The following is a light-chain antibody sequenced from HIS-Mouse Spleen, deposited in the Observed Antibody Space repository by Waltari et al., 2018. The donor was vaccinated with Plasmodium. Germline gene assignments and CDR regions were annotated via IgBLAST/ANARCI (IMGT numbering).Light chain of an antibody. CDR1: ALPKKY. CDR3: YSTDSSGNHRV. Sequence: SYELTPPPSASVSPGQPARITCSGDALPKKYAYWYQQKSGQAPVLVIYEDSKRPSGIPERFSGASSGTMATLTISGAQVEDEADYYCYSTDSSGNHRVFGGGTKLTVL. V-gene: IGLV3-10*01. J-gene: IGLJ3*02. CDR2: EDS.